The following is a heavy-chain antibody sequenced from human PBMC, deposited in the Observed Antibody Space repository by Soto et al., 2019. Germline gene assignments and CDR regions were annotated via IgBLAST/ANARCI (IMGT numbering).Heavy chain of an antibody. V-gene: IGHV1-2*04. J-gene: IGHJ6*02. D-gene: IGHD5-18*01. CDR2: INPNSGDT. CDR3: ARDVGYSYGPEMDV. Sequence: QVQLVQSGAEMKKPGASVKVSCKASGYTFIDYYMHWVRQAPGQGLEWMGWINPNSGDTKYAQKFHGWVTMTRDTSISTAYMELSRLRSDDTAVYYCARDVGYSYGPEMDVWGQGTTVTVSS. CDR1: GYTFIDYY.